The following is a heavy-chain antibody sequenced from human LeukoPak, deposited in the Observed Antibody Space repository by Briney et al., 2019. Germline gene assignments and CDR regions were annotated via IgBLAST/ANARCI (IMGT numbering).Heavy chain of an antibody. J-gene: IGHJ4*02. D-gene: IGHD6-19*01. CDR1: GGSINSYY. Sequence: PSETLSLTCTVSGGSINSYYWSWIRQPPGKGLEWIGYIYYSGSTNYNPSLKSRVTISVDTSKNQFSLKLSSVTAADTAVYYCARAEYFDYWGQGTLVTVSS. CDR3: ARAEYFDY. CDR2: IYYSGST. V-gene: IGHV4-59*01.